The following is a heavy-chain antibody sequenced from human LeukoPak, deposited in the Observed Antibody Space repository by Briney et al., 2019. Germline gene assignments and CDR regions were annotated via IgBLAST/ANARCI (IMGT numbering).Heavy chain of an antibody. D-gene: IGHD3-22*01. CDR3: ARDGYYYDGSFQY. V-gene: IGHV4-38-2*02. CDR2: ISHSGST. CDR1: GYSISSCYF. Sequence: PSETLSLTCAVSGYSISSCYFWAWIRQSPGNGLEWIGSISHSGSTYSKPSLKSRVIISVDTSKNHFSLKLTSVTAADTATYFCARDGYYYDGSFQYWGQGIRVAVSS. J-gene: IGHJ4*02.